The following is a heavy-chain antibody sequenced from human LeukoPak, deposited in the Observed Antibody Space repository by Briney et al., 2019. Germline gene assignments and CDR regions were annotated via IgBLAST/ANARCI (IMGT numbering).Heavy chain of an antibody. V-gene: IGHV3-23*01. J-gene: IGHJ4*02. Sequence: GGSLGLSCAASGFTFSSYAMSWVRQAPGKGLEWVSSISNSGGSTYYADSVKGRFTISRDNSKNTLYLQMNSLRAEDTAVYFCAKWRNSAAARQGWDFDHWGQGTLVTVSS. D-gene: IGHD6-6*01. CDR1: GFTFSSYA. CDR2: ISNSGGST. CDR3: AKWRNSAAARQGWDFDH.